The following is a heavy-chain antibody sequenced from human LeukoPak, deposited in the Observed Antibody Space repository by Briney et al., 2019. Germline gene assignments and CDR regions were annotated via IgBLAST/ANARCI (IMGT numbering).Heavy chain of an antibody. V-gene: IGHV4-59*01. J-gene: IGHJ4*02. CDR1: GGSISSYY. CDR2: IYYSGST. CDR3: ARGGSSSSWDY. Sequence: SETLSLTCTVSGGSISSYYWSWIRQPPGKGLEWNGYIYYSGSTNYNPSLKSRVTISVDTSKNQFSLKLSSVTAADTAVYYCARGGSSSSWDYWGQGTLVTVSS. D-gene: IGHD6-13*01.